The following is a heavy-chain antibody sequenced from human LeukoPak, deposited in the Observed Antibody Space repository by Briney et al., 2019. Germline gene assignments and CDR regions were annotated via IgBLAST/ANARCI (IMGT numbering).Heavy chain of an antibody. V-gene: IGHV1-2*02. Sequence: ASVKVSRKTSGYTFTGYYIHWVRQAPGHGLEWMGWINPNTGATNYAQRFQGRVTMTRDTSISTAYMELSRLRSDDPAVYYCARERGYCDSSTCYTSDAFDIWGQGTMVTVSS. CDR1: GYTFTGYY. CDR3: ARERGYCDSSTCYTSDAFDI. CDR2: INPNTGAT. J-gene: IGHJ3*02. D-gene: IGHD2-2*02.